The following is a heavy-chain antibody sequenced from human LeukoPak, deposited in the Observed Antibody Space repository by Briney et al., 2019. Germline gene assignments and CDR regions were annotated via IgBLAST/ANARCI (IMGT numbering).Heavy chain of an antibody. CDR2: MNPNSGNT. J-gene: IGHJ5*02. CDR3: ARLLDVLLWFGELRRWFDP. CDR1: GYTFTSYD. Sequence: ASVKVSCKASGYTFTSYDINWVRQATGQGLEWMGWMNPNSGNTGYAQKFQGSVTMTRNTSISTAYMELSSLRSEDTAVYYCARLLDVLLWFGELRRWFDPWGQGTLVTVSS. D-gene: IGHD3-10*01. V-gene: IGHV1-8*01.